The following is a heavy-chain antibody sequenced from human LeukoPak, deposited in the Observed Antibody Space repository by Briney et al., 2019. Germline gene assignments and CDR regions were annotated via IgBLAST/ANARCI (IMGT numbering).Heavy chain of an antibody. CDR1: GFTFSSYA. J-gene: IGHJ3*02. V-gene: IGHV3-23*01. D-gene: IGHD4-11*01. CDR2: ISGSGGST. Sequence: GGSLRLSCAASGFTFSSYAMSWVRQAPGKGLEWVSAISGSGGSTYYADSVKGRFTISRDNSKNTLYLQMNSLRAEDTAVYYCAKWELGGDSSNQNGAFDIWGQGTMVTVSS. CDR3: AKWELGGDSSNQNGAFDI.